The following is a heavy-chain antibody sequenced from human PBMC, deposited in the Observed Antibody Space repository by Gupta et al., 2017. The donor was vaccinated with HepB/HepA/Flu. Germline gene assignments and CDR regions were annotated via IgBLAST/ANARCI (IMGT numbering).Heavy chain of an antibody. CDR3: ARRYSSSWYDYYYGMDV. D-gene: IGHD6-13*01. CDR2: IYYSGST. CDR1: GGSISSGSSY. V-gene: IGHV4-39*01. J-gene: IGHJ6*02. Sequence: RLRDWGSGLLKRSGPLSLTGRVPGGSISSGSSYWAWTLQPPGKGLEWIGSIYYSGSTYYNPSLKSRVTISVDTSKNQFSLKLSSVTAADTAVYYCARRYSSSWYDYYYGMDVWGQGTTVTVSS.